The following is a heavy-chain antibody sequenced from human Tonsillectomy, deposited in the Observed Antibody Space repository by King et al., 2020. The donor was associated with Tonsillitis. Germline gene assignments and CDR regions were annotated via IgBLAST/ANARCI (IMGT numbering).Heavy chain of an antibody. CDR3: TTDRWSYGCLDY. J-gene: IGHJ4*02. V-gene: IGHV3-15*01. CDR1: GFTFTNAW. D-gene: IGHD1-26*01. CDR2: IKSESEGGTT. Sequence: VQLVESGGGLVKPGGSLRLSCAASGFTFTNAWMSWVRQAPGKGLEWVGRIKSESEGGTTDYAAPVTGRFTISRHDSKNTLYLQMNSLKIEDTAVYYCTTDRWSYGCLDYWGQGTLVTVSS.